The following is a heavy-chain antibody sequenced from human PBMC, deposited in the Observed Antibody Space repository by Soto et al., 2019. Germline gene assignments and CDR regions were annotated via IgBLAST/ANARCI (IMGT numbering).Heavy chain of an antibody. Sequence: PGGSLRLSCAASGFTFSSYAMHWVRQAPGKGLEWVAVISYDGSNKYYADSVKGRFTISRDNSKNTLYLQMNSLRAEDTAVYYCAREEGLLPGLYWGQGTLVTVS. CDR3: AREEGLLPGLY. CDR2: ISYDGSNK. CDR1: GFTFSSYA. D-gene: IGHD3-3*01. V-gene: IGHV3-30-3*01. J-gene: IGHJ4*02.